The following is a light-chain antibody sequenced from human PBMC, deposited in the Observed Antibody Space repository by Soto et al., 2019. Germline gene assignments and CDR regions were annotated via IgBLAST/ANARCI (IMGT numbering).Light chain of an antibody. Sequence: QPVLTQSPSASASLGASVKLTCTLSSGHSSYAIAWHQQQPEKGPRYLMKLNSDGSHSKGDGIPDRFSGSSSGAERYLPISRLQSEDEADYYCQTWGTGIQVFGTGTKLTVL. J-gene: IGLJ1*01. CDR2: LNSDGSH. CDR3: QTWGTGIQV. CDR1: SGHSSYA. V-gene: IGLV4-69*01.